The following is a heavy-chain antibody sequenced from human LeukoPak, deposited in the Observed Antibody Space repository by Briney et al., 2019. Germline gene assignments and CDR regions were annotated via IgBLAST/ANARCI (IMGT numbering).Heavy chain of an antibody. CDR1: GGSFSGYH. CDR3: ARAAQFHGYFDY. CDR2: INHSGST. D-gene: IGHD2-8*01. J-gene: IGHJ4*02. V-gene: IGHV4-34*01. Sequence: PSETLSLTRAVFGGSFSGYHWTWIRQSPGKGLEWIADINHSGSTNYNPSLKSRVTTSVDTSTNQFSLNLKFVTAADTAVFFCARAAQFHGYFDYWGQGIVVTVSS.